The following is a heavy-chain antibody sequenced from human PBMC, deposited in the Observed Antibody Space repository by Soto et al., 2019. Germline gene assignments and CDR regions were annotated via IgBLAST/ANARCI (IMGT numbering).Heavy chain of an antibody. Sequence: PSWTIALSCAVSRCCVNPYPWGWVRQPPGTGLEWIGRIFPSGSTNYNPSLKSRVTISVDTSKNQFSLKLSSVTAADTAVYYCARARETYDPYFYYGMDVCGQGTTVTLSS. J-gene: IGHJ6*02. CDR1: RCCVNPYP. CDR3: ARARETYDPYFYYGMDV. D-gene: IGHD3-3*01. CDR2: IFPSGST. V-gene: IGHV4-4*07.